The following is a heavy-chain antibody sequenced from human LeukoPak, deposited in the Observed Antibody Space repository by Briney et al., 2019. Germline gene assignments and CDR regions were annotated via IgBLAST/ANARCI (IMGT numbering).Heavy chain of an antibody. CDR1: GGSFSGYY. CDR2: INHSGST. D-gene: IGHD6-6*01. CDR3: ARTLEYSSPLLYYYYYMDV. V-gene: IGHV4-34*01. Sequence: SETLSLTCAVYGGSFSGYYWSWIRQPPGKGLEWIGEINHSGSTNYNPSLKSRVTISVYTSKNQFSLKLSSVTAADTAVYYCARTLEYSSPLLYYYYYMDVWGKGTTVTVSS. J-gene: IGHJ6*03.